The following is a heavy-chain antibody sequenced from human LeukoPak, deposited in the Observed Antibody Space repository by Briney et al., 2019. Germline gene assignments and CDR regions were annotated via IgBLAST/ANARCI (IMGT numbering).Heavy chain of an antibody. CDR2: IYYSGST. CDR3: ASSQWIQLWFGY. J-gene: IGHJ4*02. V-gene: IGHV4-59*01. Sequence: SKTLSLTCTVSGGSISNYYWSWIRQPPGKGLEWVGYIYYSGSTNYNPSPKSRVTISVDTSKNQFSLKLSSVTAADTAVYYCASSQWIQLWFGYWGQGTLVTVSS. CDR1: GGSISNYY. D-gene: IGHD5-18*01.